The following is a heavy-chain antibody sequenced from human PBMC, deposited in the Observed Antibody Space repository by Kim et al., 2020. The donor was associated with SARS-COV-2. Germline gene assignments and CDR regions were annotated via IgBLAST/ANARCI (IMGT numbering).Heavy chain of an antibody. CDR2: INPNSGGT. CDR1: GYTFTGYY. J-gene: IGHJ6*02. Sequence: ASVKVSCKASGYTFTGYYMHWVRQAPGQGLEWMGWINPNSGGTNYAQKFQGRVTMTRDTSISTAYMELSRLRSDDTAVYYCARERGGSSSLSVYYYGMDVWGQGTTVTVSS. D-gene: IGHD6-6*01. V-gene: IGHV1-2*02. CDR3: ARERGGSSSLSVYYYGMDV.